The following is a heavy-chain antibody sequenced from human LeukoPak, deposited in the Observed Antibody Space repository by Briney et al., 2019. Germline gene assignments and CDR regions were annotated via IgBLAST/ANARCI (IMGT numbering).Heavy chain of an antibody. V-gene: IGHV3-30-3*01. CDR3: VKIEGSGWTGYMDV. J-gene: IGHJ6*03. CDR2: ISYDGSNK. D-gene: IGHD6-19*01. CDR1: GFTFSSYA. Sequence: PGRSLRLSCAASGFTFSSYAMHWVRQAPGKGLEWVAVISYDGSNKYYADSVEGRFTISRDNYKNILFLQGNSLRVEDTAVYYCVKIEGSGWTGYMDVWGKGTAVTVSS.